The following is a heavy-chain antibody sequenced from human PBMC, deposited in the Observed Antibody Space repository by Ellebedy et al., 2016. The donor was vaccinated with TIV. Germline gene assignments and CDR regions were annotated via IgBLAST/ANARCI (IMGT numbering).Heavy chain of an antibody. V-gene: IGHV1-46*01. Sequence: AASVKVSCKASGYTFTSYYMHWVRQAPGQGLEWMGIINPSGGGTSSAQKFQGRVTMTRDTSTTTVYMELRSLRSEDTAVYYCARDLSVGTRNYYFGMDVWGQGTTVTVSS. D-gene: IGHD2-2*01. CDR2: INPSGGGT. CDR1: GYTFTSYY. J-gene: IGHJ6*02. CDR3: ARDLSVGTRNYYFGMDV.